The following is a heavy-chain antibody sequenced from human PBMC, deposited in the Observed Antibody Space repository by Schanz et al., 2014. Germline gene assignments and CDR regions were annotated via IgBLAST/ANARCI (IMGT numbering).Heavy chain of an antibody. CDR2: VFPNGIT. J-gene: IGHJ2*01. D-gene: IGHD1-1*01. V-gene: IGHV4-61*02. Sequence: QVQLQESGPGLVKPSQTLSLTCTVSGGSIRSGTYYWSWIRQPAGKALEWFGRVFPNGITNYNPSLKSRFAISLDSSKSQFSLPLTAQTAADTAVYYCARDTTWRLDLWGRGTLVTVSS. CDR3: ARDTTWRLDL. CDR1: GGSIRSGTYY.